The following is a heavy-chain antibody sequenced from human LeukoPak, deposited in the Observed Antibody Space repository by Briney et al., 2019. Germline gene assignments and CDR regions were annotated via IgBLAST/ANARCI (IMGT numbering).Heavy chain of an antibody. Sequence: GGSLRLSCAASGFTSSSYWMHWVRQVPGKGLVWVSRISGDGTARNYADSVKGRFTISRDDAKNTVDLQMNSLRGEDTAVYYCARDPHYYGSGSCDYWGQGTLVTVSS. V-gene: IGHV3-74*01. CDR1: GFTSSSYW. D-gene: IGHD3-10*01. CDR2: ISGDGTAR. CDR3: ARDPHYYGSGSCDY. J-gene: IGHJ4*02.